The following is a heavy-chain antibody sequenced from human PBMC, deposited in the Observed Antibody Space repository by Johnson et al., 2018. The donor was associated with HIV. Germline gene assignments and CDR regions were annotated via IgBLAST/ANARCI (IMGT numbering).Heavy chain of an antibody. CDR3: ARVTSSVTTARYGAFDI. Sequence: QMLLVESGGGVVQPGRSLRLSCAASGFTFSSYGMHWVRQAPGKGLEWVAVISYDGSNKYYADSVKGRFTISRDNSKNTLYLQMNSLGAEDTAVFYCARVTSSVTTARYGAFDIWGQGTMVTVSS. CDR2: ISYDGSNK. V-gene: IGHV3-30*03. J-gene: IGHJ3*02. D-gene: IGHD4-17*01. CDR1: GFTFSSYG.